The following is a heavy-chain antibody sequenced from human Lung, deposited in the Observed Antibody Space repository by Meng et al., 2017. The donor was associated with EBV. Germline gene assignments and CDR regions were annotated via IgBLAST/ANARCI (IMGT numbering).Heavy chain of an antibody. Sequence: LAGAGPGLGKPSGHLALTCTVSGDSISSDIWWSWVRQPPGKGLEWIGEVYHRGDTNYNPSLKSRVDISVDKSKNQFYLSLFSVTAADTAVYYCGRDQGRELINHWGQGTLVTVSS. D-gene: IGHD1-7*01. CDR2: VYHRGDT. CDR1: GDSISSDIW. CDR3: GRDQGRELINH. J-gene: IGHJ4*02. V-gene: IGHV4-4*02.